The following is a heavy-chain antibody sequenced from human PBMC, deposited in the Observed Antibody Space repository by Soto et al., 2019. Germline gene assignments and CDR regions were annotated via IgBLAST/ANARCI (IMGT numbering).Heavy chain of an antibody. V-gene: IGHV1-69*02. CDR2: IIPILGIA. CDR3: AGVGSGSYYAQYHWFDP. CDR1: GGTFSSYT. J-gene: IGHJ5*02. D-gene: IGHD1-26*01. Sequence: QVQLVQSGAEVKKPGSSVKVSCKASGGTFSSYTISWVRQAPGQGLEWMGRIIPILGIANYAQKFQGRVRITADKSKSTAYMEVRSRRSEDTAVYYCAGVGSGSYYAQYHWFDPWGQGSLVTVSS.